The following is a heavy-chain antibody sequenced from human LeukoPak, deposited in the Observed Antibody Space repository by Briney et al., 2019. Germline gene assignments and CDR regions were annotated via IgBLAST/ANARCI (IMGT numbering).Heavy chain of an antibody. J-gene: IGHJ3*02. CDR3: AKVYGGNGNDAFDI. CDR1: GFTLSSYG. Sequence: PGRSLRLSFSASGFTLSSYGMHWVLQAPGKGREWVALILFDGSNKYYADSVKGRFTISRDNYKNKLYLQMNSLRAEDTAVYYCAKVYGGNGNDAFDIWGQGTMVTVSS. D-gene: IGHD4-23*01. CDR2: ILFDGSNK. V-gene: IGHV3-30*18.